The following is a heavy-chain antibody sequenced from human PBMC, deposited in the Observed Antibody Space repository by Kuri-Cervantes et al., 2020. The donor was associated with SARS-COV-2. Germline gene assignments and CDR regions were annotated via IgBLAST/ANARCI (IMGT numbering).Heavy chain of an antibody. Sequence: GESLKISCAASGFTFSSYGMNWVRQAPGKGLEWVAVIWYDGSNKYYADSVKGRFTISRDNSKNTLYLQMNSLRAEDTAVYYCARAIYGGGSTGGDYGMDVRGQGTTVTVSS. V-gene: IGHV3-33*01. CDR2: IWYDGSNK. J-gene: IGHJ6*02. D-gene: IGHD2-15*01. CDR1: GFTFSSYG. CDR3: ARAIYGGGSTGGDYGMDV.